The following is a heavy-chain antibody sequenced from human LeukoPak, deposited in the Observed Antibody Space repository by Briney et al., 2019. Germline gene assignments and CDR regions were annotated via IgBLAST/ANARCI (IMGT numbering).Heavy chain of an antibody. J-gene: IGHJ4*02. CDR2: ISGSGSST. CDR1: GFTFSSYA. D-gene: IGHD2-15*01. CDR3: AKCLAWGVVVSSIDY. V-gene: IGHV3-23*01. Sequence: PGGSLRLSCAASGFTFSSYAMSWVRQAPGKGLEWVSAISGSGSSTYYADSVKGRFTISRDNSKNTLYLQMNSLRAEDTAVYYCAKCLAWGVVVSSIDYWGQGTLVTVSS.